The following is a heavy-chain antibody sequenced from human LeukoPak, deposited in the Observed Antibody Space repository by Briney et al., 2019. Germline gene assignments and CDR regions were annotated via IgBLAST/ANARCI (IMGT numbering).Heavy chain of an antibody. D-gene: IGHD6-13*01. CDR3: ARDMSLAAAGIDY. CDR1: GGSISSYY. J-gene: IGHJ4*02. V-gene: IGHV4-59*01. Sequence: SXTLSLTCTVSGGSISSYYWSWIRQPPGKGLEWIGYIYYSGSTNYNPSLKRRVTISVEKSKNKFSLKLSSVTAADTAVYYCARDMSLAAAGIDYWGQGTLVTVSS. CDR2: IYYSGST.